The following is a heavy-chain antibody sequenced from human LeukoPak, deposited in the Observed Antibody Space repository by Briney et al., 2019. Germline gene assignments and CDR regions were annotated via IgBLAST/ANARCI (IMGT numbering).Heavy chain of an antibody. CDR2: IYTSGST. Sequence: SETLSLTCTVSGGSISSYHWSWIRQPAGKGLEWIGRIYTSGSTNYNPSLKSRVTMSVDTSKNQFSLKLSSVTAADTAVYYCASDLRYSGYDTLDYWGQGTLVTVSS. V-gene: IGHV4-4*07. CDR3: ASDLRYSGYDTLDY. J-gene: IGHJ4*02. D-gene: IGHD5-12*01. CDR1: GGSISSYH.